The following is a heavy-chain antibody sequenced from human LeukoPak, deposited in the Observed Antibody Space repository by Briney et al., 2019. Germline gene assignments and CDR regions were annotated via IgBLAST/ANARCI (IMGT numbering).Heavy chain of an antibody. CDR2: ISWNSGSI. Sequence: PGGSLRLSCAASGFTFSSYAMSWVRQAPGKGLEWVSGISWNSGSIGYADSVKGRFTISRDNAKNSLYLQMNSLRAEDTALYYCAKDISTTGDWFDPWGQGTLVTVSS. J-gene: IGHJ5*02. CDR3: AKDISTTGDWFDP. CDR1: GFTFSSYA. V-gene: IGHV3-9*01. D-gene: IGHD7-27*01.